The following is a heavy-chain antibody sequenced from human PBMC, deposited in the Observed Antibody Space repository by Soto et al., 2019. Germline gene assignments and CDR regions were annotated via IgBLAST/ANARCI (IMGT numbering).Heavy chain of an antibody. V-gene: IGHV4-4*02. Sequence: PSETLSLTCAVSGDSISSSHWWNWVRQPPEKGLEWIGQISHSGSTTYNPSLTSRVTISVDKSKNHFSLKLTSVTAAGTAVYYCAARHFWSRPWTDRRLDYWGQGTLVTVSS. D-gene: IGHD3-3*02. CDR3: AARHFWSRPWTDRRLDY. CDR2: ISHSGST. CDR1: GDSISSSHW. J-gene: IGHJ4*02.